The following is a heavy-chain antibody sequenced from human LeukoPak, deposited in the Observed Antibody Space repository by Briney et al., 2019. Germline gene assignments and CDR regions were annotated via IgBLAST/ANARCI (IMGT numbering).Heavy chain of an antibody. CDR1: GFTFSSYA. CDR2: ISGSGGST. CDR3: AKRDDFWSGSPDY. V-gene: IGHV3-23*01. D-gene: IGHD3-3*01. Sequence: GGSLRLSCAASGFTFSSYAMSWVRQAPGKGLEWVSAISGSGGSTYHADSVKGRFTISRDNSKNTLYLQMNSLRAEDTAVYYCAKRDDFWSGSPDYWGQGTLVTVSS. J-gene: IGHJ4*02.